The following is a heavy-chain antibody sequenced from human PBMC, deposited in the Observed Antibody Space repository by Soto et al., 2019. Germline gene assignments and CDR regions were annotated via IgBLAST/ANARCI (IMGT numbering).Heavy chain of an antibody. Sequence: QVQLVESGGGLVKPGGSLRLSCAASGFTFSDYYMSWIRQAPGKGLEWVSYISSSGSTIYYADSVKGRFTISRDNAKNTLYLQMNSLRAADTAVYSCATTPYSSSWSDYWGQGTLVTVSS. CDR1: GFTFSDYY. CDR2: ISSSGSTI. J-gene: IGHJ4*02. CDR3: ATTPYSSSWSDY. D-gene: IGHD6-13*01. V-gene: IGHV3-11*01.